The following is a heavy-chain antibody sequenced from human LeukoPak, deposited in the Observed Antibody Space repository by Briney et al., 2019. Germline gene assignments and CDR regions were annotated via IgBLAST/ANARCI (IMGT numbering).Heavy chain of an antibody. CDR2: IYHSGSA. CDR1: GGSISSGGYS. V-gene: IGHV4-30-2*01. CDR3: ARCGAEPTLGWFDP. J-gene: IGHJ5*02. Sequence: PSETLSLTCAVSGGSISSGGYSWSWIRQPPGKGLEWIGYIYHSGSAYYNPSLKSRVTISVDRSKNQFSLKLSSVTAADTAVYYCARCGAEPTLGWFDPWGQGTLVTVSS. D-gene: IGHD1-26*01.